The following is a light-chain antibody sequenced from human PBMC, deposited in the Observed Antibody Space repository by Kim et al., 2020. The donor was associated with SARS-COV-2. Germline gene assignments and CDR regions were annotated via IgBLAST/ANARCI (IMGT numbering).Light chain of an antibody. CDR3: SLTYITGGRRV. V-gene: IGLV7-46*01. CDR2: DTT. CDR1: TGAVTSGHY. Sequence: QAVVTQEPSLTVSPGGTVTLTCGSSTGAVTSGHYPYWFQQKPGRAPRTLIFDTTNKHSWTPARFSGSLLGGKAALTLSGAQPEDEAEYFCSLTYITGGRRVFGGGTQLTVL. J-gene: IGLJ3*02.